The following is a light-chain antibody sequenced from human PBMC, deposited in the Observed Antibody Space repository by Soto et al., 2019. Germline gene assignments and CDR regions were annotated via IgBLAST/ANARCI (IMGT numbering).Light chain of an antibody. J-gene: IGLJ1*01. CDR2: GVT. CDR1: SSDVGGYNY. V-gene: IGLV2-14*01. Sequence: QSALTQPASVSGSPGQSITISCTGTSSDVGGYNYVSWYQQHPGIAPKLLIYGVTNRPSGVSTRFSGSKSGNTASLTISGLHAEDEADYHCSSYTSASTLLDVFGTGTKVTVL. CDR3: SSYTSASTLLDV.